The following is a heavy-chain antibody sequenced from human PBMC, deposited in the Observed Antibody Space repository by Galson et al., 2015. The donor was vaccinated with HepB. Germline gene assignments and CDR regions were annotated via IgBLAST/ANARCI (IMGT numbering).Heavy chain of an antibody. CDR1: GDSVSSNIAT. V-gene: IGHV6-1*01. Sequence: CAISGDSVSSNIATWNWVRQSPSKGLEWLGRTYYRSEWSNDYATSLESRIVINPDTSKNQFSLQLNSVTPEDTAVYYCARGGSAVAGPGLDYWGQGTLVAVSS. CDR3: ARGGSAVAGPGLDY. D-gene: IGHD6-19*01. CDR2: TYYRSEWSN. J-gene: IGHJ4*02.